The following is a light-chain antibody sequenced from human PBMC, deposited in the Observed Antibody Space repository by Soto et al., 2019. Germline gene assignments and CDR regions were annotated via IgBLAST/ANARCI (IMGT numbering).Light chain of an antibody. CDR2: GVT. CDR3: SSFTVSSTYV. CDR1: SSDVGAYNY. V-gene: IGLV2-14*01. Sequence: QSVLTQPASVSGSPGQSITISCTGTSSDVGAYNYVSWYQQHPGKTPKIMIYGVTNRPSGVSDRFSGSKSGNTASLTISGLQAEDEADYYCSSFTVSSTYVFGGGTKVTVL. J-gene: IGLJ1*01.